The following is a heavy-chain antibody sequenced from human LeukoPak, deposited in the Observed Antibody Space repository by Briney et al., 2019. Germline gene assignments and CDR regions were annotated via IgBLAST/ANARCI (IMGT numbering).Heavy chain of an antibody. D-gene: IGHD6-6*01. Sequence: ASVKVSCKASGYTFTGYYMHWVRQAPGQGLEWMGWMNPNSGNTGYAQKFQGRVTITRNTSISTAYMELSSLRSEDTAVYYCARDSARMNDAFDIWGQGTMVTVSS. CDR2: MNPNSGNT. CDR3: ARDSARMNDAFDI. J-gene: IGHJ3*02. CDR1: GYTFTGYY. V-gene: IGHV1-8*03.